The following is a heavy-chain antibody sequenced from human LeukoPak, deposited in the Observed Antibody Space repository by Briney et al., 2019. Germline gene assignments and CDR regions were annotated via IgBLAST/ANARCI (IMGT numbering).Heavy chain of an antibody. CDR2: IYYSGST. D-gene: IGHD5-12*01. J-gene: IGHJ5*02. V-gene: IGHV4-59*01. CDR3: ARGRWSGYSGYDYSWFDP. CDR1: GVSISSYY. Sequence: SETLSLTCTVSGVSISSYYWSWIRQPPGKGLEWIGYIYYSGSTNYNPSLKSRVTISVDTSKNQFSLKLSSVTAADTAVYYCARGRWSGYSGYDYSWFDPWGQGTLVTVSS.